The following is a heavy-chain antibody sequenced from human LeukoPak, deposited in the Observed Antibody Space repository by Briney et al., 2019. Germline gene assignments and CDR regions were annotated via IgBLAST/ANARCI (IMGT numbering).Heavy chain of an antibody. Sequence: GASVKVSCKTSGYTFTSYDIDWVRQATGQGLEWMGWMNPNSGNTGYGQKFQGRVTMTRNTSIRTAYMELSSLRSEDTAVYYCARGDRIAMAIDYWGQGTPVTVSS. V-gene: IGHV1-8*01. J-gene: IGHJ4*02. CDR1: GYTFTSYD. D-gene: IGHD5-18*01. CDR2: MNPNSGNT. CDR3: ARGDRIAMAIDY.